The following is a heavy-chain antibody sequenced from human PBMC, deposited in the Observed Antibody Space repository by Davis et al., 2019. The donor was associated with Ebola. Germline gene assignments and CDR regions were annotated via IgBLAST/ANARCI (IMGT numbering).Heavy chain of an antibody. CDR3: ARCPRVVPLGKWFDP. D-gene: IGHD2-2*01. J-gene: IGHJ5*02. Sequence: ASVKVSCKASGYTFKNYAISWVRQAPGQGLEWMGWISAYNGNTNYAQILQGRVTMTTDTSTGTAYMELRSLRSDDTAVYYCARCPRVVPLGKWFDPWGQGTLVTVSS. CDR2: ISAYNGNT. V-gene: IGHV1-18*01. CDR1: GYTFKNYA.